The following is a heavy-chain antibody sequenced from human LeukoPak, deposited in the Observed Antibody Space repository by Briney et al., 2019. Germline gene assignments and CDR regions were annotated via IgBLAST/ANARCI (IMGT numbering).Heavy chain of an antibody. V-gene: IGHV3-72*01. CDR1: GFTFSDYI. Sequence: GGSLRLSCAASGFTFSDYILDWVRQAPGKGLEWVGRIRRGTNSYTTEYAASVKGRFIISRDDSKNSLFLHMNSLKTEDTAVYHCTRAGGEGGNSAFDIWGQGTTVTVSS. CDR2: IRRGTNSYTT. J-gene: IGHJ3*02. D-gene: IGHD3-16*01. CDR3: TRAGGEGGNSAFDI.